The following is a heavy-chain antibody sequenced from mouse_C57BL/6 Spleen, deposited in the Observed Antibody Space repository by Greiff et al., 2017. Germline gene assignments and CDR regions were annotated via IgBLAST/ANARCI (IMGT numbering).Heavy chain of an antibody. CDR2: IWSGGST. CDR1: GFSLTSYG. CDR3: ARGPFYDGYLWYFDY. D-gene: IGHD2-2*01. J-gene: IGHJ2*01. V-gene: IGHV2-2*01. Sequence: VQLQQSGPGLVQPSQSLSITCTVSGFSLTSYGVHWVRQSPGKGLEWLGVIWSGGSTDYNAAFISRLSISKDNSKSQVFFKMHSLRADDTAIYYCARGPFYDGYLWYFDYWGQGTTLTVSS.